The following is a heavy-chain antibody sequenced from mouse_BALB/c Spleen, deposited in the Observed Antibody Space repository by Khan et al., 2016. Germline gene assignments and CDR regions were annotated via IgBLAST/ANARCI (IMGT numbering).Heavy chain of an antibody. J-gene: IGHJ1*01. CDR1: GYSITSDYA. CDR2: IRYSGSP. Sequence: EVKLLEPGPGLVKPSQSLSLTCTVTGYSITSDYAWNWIRQFPGNKLEWMGYIRYSGSPTYNPSLKSRISITRDTSKNQFFLQLYSVTTEDTATYYCTSSPTATRYFDVWGAGTTVTVSS. D-gene: IGHD1-2*01. CDR3: TSSPTATRYFDV. V-gene: IGHV3-2*02.